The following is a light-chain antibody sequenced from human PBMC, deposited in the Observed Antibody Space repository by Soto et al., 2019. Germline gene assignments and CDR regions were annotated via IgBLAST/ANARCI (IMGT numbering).Light chain of an antibody. J-gene: IGLJ2*01. CDR1: RSNIGTYA. V-gene: IGLV1-44*01. CDR2: RNH. Sequence: HSVLTQSPSASVTPGQRVTISCSGSRSNIGTYAVNWYQQLPGAAPTLLIFRNHQRPSGVPDRFSGSKSGTSASLAISGPQSEDEADYYCAAWDDSLRAVVFGGGTKLTVL. CDR3: AAWDDSLRAVV.